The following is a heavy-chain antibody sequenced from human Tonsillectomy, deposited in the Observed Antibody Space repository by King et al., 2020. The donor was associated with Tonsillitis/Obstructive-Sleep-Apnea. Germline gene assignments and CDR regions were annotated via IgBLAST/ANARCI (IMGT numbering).Heavy chain of an antibody. J-gene: IGHJ4*02. V-gene: IGHV3-64D*06. CDR2: ISSNGGST. CDR1: GFTFSSYA. CDR3: VKDPGATTESGDY. Sequence: QLVQSGGGLVQPGGSLRLSCSASGFTFSSYAMHWVRQAPGKGLEYVSAISSNGGSTYYADSVKGRFTISRDNSKNTLYLQMSSLRAEDTAVYYCVKDPGATTESGDYWGQGTLVTVSS. D-gene: IGHD1-26*01.